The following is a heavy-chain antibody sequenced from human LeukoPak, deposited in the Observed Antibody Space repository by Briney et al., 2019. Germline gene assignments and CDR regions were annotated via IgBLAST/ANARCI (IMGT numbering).Heavy chain of an antibody. CDR1: GFTLSTYG. CDR3: AKDIVGGGDDY. D-gene: IGHD2-21*02. Sequence: GGSLRLSCVASGFTLSTYGMSWVRQAPGKGLEWVSAIRGSGGSTYYADSVKGRLTISRDNSKNTLYLQMNSLRVEDTAVYYCAKDIVGGGDDYWGQGTLVIVSS. J-gene: IGHJ4*02. CDR2: IRGSGGST. V-gene: IGHV3-23*01.